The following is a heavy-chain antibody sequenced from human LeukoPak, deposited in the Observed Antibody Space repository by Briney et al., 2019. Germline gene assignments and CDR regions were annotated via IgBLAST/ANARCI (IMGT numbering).Heavy chain of an antibody. D-gene: IGHD3-22*01. CDR2: MSDSGGRT. V-gene: IGHV3-23*01. CDR3: AKRGVVIRVILVGFHKEAYYFDS. Sequence: GGSLRLSCVVSGITLSNYGMSWVRQAPGKGLEWVAGMSDSGGRTNYADSVKGRFTISRDNPKNTLYLQMNSLRAEDKAVYFCAKRGVVIRVILVGFHKEAYYFDSWGQGALVTVSS. CDR1: GITLSNYG. J-gene: IGHJ4*02.